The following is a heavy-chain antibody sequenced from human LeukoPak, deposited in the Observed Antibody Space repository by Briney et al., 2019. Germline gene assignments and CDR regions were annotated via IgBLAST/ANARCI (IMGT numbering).Heavy chain of an antibody. V-gene: IGHV3-7*01. Sequence: QPGGSLRLSCAASGFTFSSYEMNWVRQAPGRGLEWVANIKYDGSERYYVDSVKGRFTISRDTATNSVYLYMNSLRADDTAVYYWARDIAAAGLFFDYWGQGTLVTVSS. D-gene: IGHD6-13*01. CDR2: IKYDGSER. J-gene: IGHJ4*02. CDR1: GFTFSSYE. CDR3: ARDIAAAGLFFDY.